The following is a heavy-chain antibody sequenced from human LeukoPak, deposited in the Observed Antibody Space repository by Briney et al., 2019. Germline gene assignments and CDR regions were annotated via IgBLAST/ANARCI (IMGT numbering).Heavy chain of an antibody. CDR3: TTAGKFYYGSGSPSWFDP. D-gene: IGHD3-10*01. CDR1: GYSFTDYF. CDR2: VDPEDGET. J-gene: IGHJ5*02. V-gene: IGHV1-69-2*01. Sequence: GASVKVSCKASGYSFTDYFMHWVQQAPGKGLECMGRVDPEDGETRYGEKFQGRVTITADTSTDTAYMELSSLRSEDTAVYYCTTAGKFYYGSGSPSWFDPWGQGTLVTVSS.